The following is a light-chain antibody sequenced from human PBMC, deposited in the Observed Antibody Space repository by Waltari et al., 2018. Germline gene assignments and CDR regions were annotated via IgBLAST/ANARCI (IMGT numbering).Light chain of an antibody. J-gene: IGLJ1*01. CDR1: TSNIASNT. CDR2: SNN. Sequence: QSMLTQPPSASGTPGQSVTISCSGSTSNIASNTVNWYQQLPGMAPKLLIYSNNKRPSGVPERFSGSKSGTSASLAISGLQSEDEADYYCASWDNGVKVSYVFGTGTKVTVL. CDR3: ASWDNGVKVSYV. V-gene: IGLV1-44*01.